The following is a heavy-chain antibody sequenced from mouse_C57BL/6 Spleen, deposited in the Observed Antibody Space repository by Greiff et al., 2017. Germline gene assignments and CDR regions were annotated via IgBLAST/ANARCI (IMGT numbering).Heavy chain of an antibody. CDR3: AREGDTTKFAY. J-gene: IGHJ3*01. D-gene: IGHD1-1*01. CDR1: GYTFTSYW. V-gene: IGHV1-50*01. Sequence: QVQLQQPGAELVKPGASVKLSCKASGYTFTSYWMQWVKQRPGQGLEWIGEIDPSDSYTNYNQKFKGKATLTVDTSSRTAYMQLSSLTSEDSAVYYCAREGDTTKFAYWGQGTLVTVSA. CDR2: IDPSDSYT.